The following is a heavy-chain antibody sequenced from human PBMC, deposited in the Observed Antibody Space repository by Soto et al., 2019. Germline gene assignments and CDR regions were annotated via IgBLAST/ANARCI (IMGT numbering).Heavy chain of an antibody. Sequence: GASVEASCKDGGYSFRDKARWWGQQAPGQGLEWMGWINPNSGGTNYAQKFQGRVTMTRDTSISTAYMELSRLISDDTVVYYCASGNVRVIPFSAPLVQRAPVT. J-gene: IGHJ5*02. CDR3: ASGNVRVIPFSAP. CDR2: INPNSGGT. CDR1: GYSFRDKA. D-gene: IGHD4-4*01. V-gene: IGHV1-2*02.